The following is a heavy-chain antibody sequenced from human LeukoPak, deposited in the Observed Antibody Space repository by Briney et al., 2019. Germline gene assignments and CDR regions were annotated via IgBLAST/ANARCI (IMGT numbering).Heavy chain of an antibody. V-gene: IGHV3-21*01. Sequence: GGSLRLSCAASGFIFSSFSVNWVRQAPGKGLEWVSSISTSGGLSSVYYAASVKGRFTISRDNAKNSLFLQMNSLGAEDTAVYYCARGGLTITIFGVPIIRNFDYWGQGTLVTVSS. D-gene: IGHD3-3*01. J-gene: IGHJ4*02. CDR1: GFIFSSFS. CDR2: ISTSGGLSSV. CDR3: ARGGLTITIFGVPIIRNFDY.